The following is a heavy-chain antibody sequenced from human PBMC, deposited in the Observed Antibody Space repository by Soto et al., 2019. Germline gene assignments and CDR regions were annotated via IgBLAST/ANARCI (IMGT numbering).Heavy chain of an antibody. Sequence: QVQLQESGPGLVKPSETLSLTCAVSGGSISTNHWWTWVRQPPGQGLEYIGEIHHTGSTNYTPSLKSRVTISVDKSKNQFSLKLTSVTAADTAVYYCARVDWSGIDYDFWGQGTLVTVSS. V-gene: IGHV4-4*02. D-gene: IGHD5-12*01. CDR1: GGSISTNHW. J-gene: IGHJ4*02. CDR2: IHHTGST. CDR3: ARVDWSGIDYDF.